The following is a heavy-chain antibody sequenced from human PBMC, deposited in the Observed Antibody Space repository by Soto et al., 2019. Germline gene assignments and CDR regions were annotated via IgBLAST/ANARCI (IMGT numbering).Heavy chain of an antibody. CDR2: ISGSGGST. V-gene: IGHV3-23*01. CDR3: AKSSRPRIVATMGFYYGMDV. CDR1: GFTFSSYA. Sequence: PGGSLRLSCAASGFTFSSYAMSWVRQAPGKGLEWVSAISGSGGSTYYADSVKGRFTVSRDNSKNTLYLQMNSLRAEDTAVYYCAKSSRPRIVATMGFYYGMDVWGQGTTVTVSS. D-gene: IGHD5-12*01. J-gene: IGHJ6*02.